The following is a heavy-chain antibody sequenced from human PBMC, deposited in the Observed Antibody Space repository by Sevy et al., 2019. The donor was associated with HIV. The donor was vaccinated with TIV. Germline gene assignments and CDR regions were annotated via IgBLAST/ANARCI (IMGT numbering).Heavy chain of an antibody. D-gene: IGHD3-22*01. V-gene: IGHV3-74*01. J-gene: IGHJ3*02. CDR2: IKTDGSSR. CDR3: AGGRYDSSGSFDALDI. CDR1: GFTFSDYN. Sequence: GGSLRLSCAASGFTFSDYNMNWVRQAPGKGLEWVSRIKTDGSSRDSADSVKGRFFISRDNAKNLVYLQMNSLRTEDTALYYCAGGRYDSSGSFDALDIWGQGTMVTVSS.